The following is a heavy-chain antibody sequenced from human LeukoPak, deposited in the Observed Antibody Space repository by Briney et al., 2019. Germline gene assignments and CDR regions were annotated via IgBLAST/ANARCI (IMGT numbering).Heavy chain of an antibody. J-gene: IGHJ4*02. D-gene: IGHD3-16*02. CDR3: ARSMITFGGVIDRIDY. Sequence: ASVKVSCKSSGYTFTSYAMNWVRQAPGQGLEWMGWINTYTGNPTYAQGFTGRFVISLDTSVSTAYLEISSLKGEDTAVYYCARSMITFGGVIDRIDYWGQGTLVTVSS. CDR2: INTYTGNP. CDR1: GYTFTSYA. V-gene: IGHV7-4-1*02.